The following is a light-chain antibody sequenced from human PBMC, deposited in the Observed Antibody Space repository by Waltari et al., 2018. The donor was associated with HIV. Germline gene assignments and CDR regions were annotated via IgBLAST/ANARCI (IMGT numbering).Light chain of an antibody. CDR1: NTDIGLYNY. J-gene: IGLJ1*01. V-gene: IGLV2-14*03. CDR2: GVA. CDR3: CSYTNMSTFV. Sequence: QSALAQPASVSGSPGQSITISCSGTNTDIGLYNYVSWYQQRPDKAPKLLIFGVAKRPSDISDRFSGSKSGNTASLTISGLQAEDEADYYCCSYTNMSTFVFGSGTAVAVL.